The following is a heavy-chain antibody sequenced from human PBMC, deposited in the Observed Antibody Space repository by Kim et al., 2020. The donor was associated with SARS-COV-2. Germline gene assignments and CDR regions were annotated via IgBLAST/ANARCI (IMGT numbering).Heavy chain of an antibody. Sequence: ASVKVSCKASGYTFTGYYMHWVRQAPGQGLEWMGWINPNSGGTNYAQKFQGRVTMTRDTSISTAYMELSRLRSDDTAVYYCARDSPDIVLMVYDVGAYYYGMDVWGQGTTVTVSS. D-gene: IGHD2-8*01. J-gene: IGHJ6*02. V-gene: IGHV1-2*02. CDR2: INPNSGGT. CDR1: GYTFTGYY. CDR3: ARDSPDIVLMVYDVGAYYYGMDV.